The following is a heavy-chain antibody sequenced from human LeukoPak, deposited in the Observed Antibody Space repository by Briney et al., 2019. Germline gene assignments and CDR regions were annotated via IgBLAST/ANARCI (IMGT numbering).Heavy chain of an antibody. V-gene: IGHV1-2*02. CDR3: ARAEVVAATPYDP. Sequence: ASVKVSCKASGYTFTGYYMHWVRQAPGQGLEWMGWINPNSGGTNYAQKFQGRITMTRDTSISTAYMELSRLRSDDTAVYYCARAEVVAATPYDPWGQGTLVTVSS. D-gene: IGHD2-15*01. J-gene: IGHJ5*02. CDR2: INPNSGGT. CDR1: GYTFTGYY.